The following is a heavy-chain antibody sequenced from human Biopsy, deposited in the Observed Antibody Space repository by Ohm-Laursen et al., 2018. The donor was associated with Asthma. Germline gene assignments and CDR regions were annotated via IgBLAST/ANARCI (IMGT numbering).Heavy chain of an antibody. V-gene: IGHV3-21*01. J-gene: IGHJ4*02. CDR3: AREPPKMLYSSSWYGFFDY. Sequence: GSLRLSCAASGFTFSSYSMNWVRQAPGKGLEWVSSISSSSSYIYYADSVKGRFTISRDNAKNSLYLQMNSLRAEDTAVYYCAREPPKMLYSSSWYGFFDYWGQGTLVTVSS. CDR1: GFTFSSYS. D-gene: IGHD6-13*01. CDR2: ISSSSSYI.